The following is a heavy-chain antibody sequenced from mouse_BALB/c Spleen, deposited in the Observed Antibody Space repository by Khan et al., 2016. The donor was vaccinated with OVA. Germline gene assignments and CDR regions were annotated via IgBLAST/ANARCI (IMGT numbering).Heavy chain of an antibody. J-gene: IGHJ4*01. D-gene: IGHD2-14*01. CDR2: INPRSGDT. V-gene: IGHV1-4*01. CDR3: ARRTTGYDMDY. Sequence: QIQLVQSGAELARPGASVKMSCKASGYTFTSNTMHWVKQRPGKGLEWIGYINPRSGDTIYNQKFKDKVTLTADISSSTAYMQLSSLTSDDSAVYYCARRTTGYDMDYWGQGTSVTVSS. CDR1: GYTFTSNT.